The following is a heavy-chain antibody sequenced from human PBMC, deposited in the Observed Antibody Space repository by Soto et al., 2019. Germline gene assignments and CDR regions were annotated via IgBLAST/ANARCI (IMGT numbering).Heavy chain of an antibody. CDR3: AKGAPIAAAGRRVVGWFDP. J-gene: IGHJ5*02. Sequence: QVQLVESGGGVVQPGRSLRLSCAASGFTFSSYGMHWVRQAPGKGLEWVAVISYDGSNKYYADSVKGRFTISRDNSKNALYLKMNSLGAEDTAVYYCAKGAPIAAAGRRVVGWFDPWGQGTLVTVSS. CDR1: GFTFSSYG. D-gene: IGHD6-13*01. CDR2: ISYDGSNK. V-gene: IGHV3-30*18.